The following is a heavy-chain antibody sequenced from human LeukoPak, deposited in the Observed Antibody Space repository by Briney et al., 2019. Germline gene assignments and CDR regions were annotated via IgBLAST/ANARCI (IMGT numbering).Heavy chain of an antibody. CDR3: ARVSRGYDILY. CDR2: IYHSGTT. D-gene: IGHD3-9*01. CDR1: NYSITSGYY. J-gene: IGHJ4*02. Sequence: SETLSLTCTVSNYSITSGYYWRWIRQPPGKGLEWIGSIYHSGTTYYNPSLKSRVTISVDTSKNQFSLNLSSVTAADTAVYYCARVSRGYDILYWGQGTLVTVSS. V-gene: IGHV4-38-2*02.